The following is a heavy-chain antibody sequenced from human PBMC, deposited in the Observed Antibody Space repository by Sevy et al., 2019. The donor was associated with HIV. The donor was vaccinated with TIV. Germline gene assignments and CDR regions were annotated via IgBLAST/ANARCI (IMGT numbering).Heavy chain of an antibody. CDR3: ARDSSAGAHYDFWSGYPLGMDV. CDR1: GGSISSYY. D-gene: IGHD3-3*01. J-gene: IGHJ6*02. CDR2: IYTSGST. Sequence: SETLSLTCTVSGGSISSYYWSWIRQPAGKGLEWIGRIYTSGSTNYNPSLKSRVTMSVDTSKNQYSLKLSSVTAADTAVYYCARDSSAGAHYDFWSGYPLGMDVWGQGTTVTVSS. V-gene: IGHV4-4*07.